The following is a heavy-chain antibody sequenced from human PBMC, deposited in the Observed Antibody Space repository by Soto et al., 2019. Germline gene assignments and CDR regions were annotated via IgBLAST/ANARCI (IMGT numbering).Heavy chain of an antibody. CDR2: IYYSGST. CDR1: GGSIGSYY. V-gene: IGHV4-59*08. CDR3: ARQYYYDSSGYYFFDY. D-gene: IGHD3-22*01. J-gene: IGHJ4*02. Sequence: SETLSLTCTVSGGSIGSYYWSWIRQPPGKGLEWIGYIYYSGSTNYNPSLKSRVTISVDTSKNQFSLKLSSVTAADTAVYYCARQYYYDSSGYYFFDYWGQGTLVTVSS.